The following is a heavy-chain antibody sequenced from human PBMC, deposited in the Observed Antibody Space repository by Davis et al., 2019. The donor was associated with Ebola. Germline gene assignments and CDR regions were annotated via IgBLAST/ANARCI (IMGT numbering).Heavy chain of an antibody. Sequence: PGGSLRLSCAASGFTFNNYGMNWVRQAPGKGLEWVAGISDSGVSKHYADSVKGRFTISRDNSRNTLSLQMNSLRAEDTAVYYCAKGGGTSSSDFRRTWGQGTLVTVSS. CDR1: GFTFNNYG. D-gene: IGHD6-6*01. CDR2: ISDSGVSK. V-gene: IGHV3-23*01. CDR3: AKGGGTSSSDFRRT. J-gene: IGHJ5*02.